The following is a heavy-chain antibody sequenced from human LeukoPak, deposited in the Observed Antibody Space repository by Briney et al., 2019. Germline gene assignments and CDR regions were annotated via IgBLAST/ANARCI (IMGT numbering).Heavy chain of an antibody. V-gene: IGHV3-23*01. CDR3: AKVVTGTYYYYYGMDV. CDR2: ISGSGGST. D-gene: IGHD1/OR15-1a*01. CDR1: GFTFSSYA. J-gene: IGHJ6*02. Sequence: GGSLRLSCAAAGFTFSSYAMSWVRQAPGKGLEWVSAISGSGGSTYYADSVKGRFTISRDNSKNTLYLQMNSLRAEDTAVYYCAKVVTGTYYYYYGMDVWGQGTTVTVSS.